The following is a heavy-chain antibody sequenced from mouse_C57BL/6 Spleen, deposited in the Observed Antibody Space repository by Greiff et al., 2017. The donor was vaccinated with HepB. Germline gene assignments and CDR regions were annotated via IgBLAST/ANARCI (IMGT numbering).Heavy chain of an antibody. J-gene: IGHJ2*01. Sequence: EVQLVESGGGLVKPGGSQKLSCAASGFTFSDYGMHWVRQAPEKGLEWVAYISSGSSTIYYADTVKGRFTISRDNAKNTLFLQMTSLRSEDTAMYYCARDGLYYFDYWGQGTTLTVSS. V-gene: IGHV5-17*01. D-gene: IGHD1-1*01. CDR3: ARDGLYYFDY. CDR2: ISSGSSTI. CDR1: GFTFSDYG.